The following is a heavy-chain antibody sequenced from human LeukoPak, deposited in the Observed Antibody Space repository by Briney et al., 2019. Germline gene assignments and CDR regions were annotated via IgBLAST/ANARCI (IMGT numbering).Heavy chain of an antibody. CDR1: AFTFSNYE. J-gene: IGHJ4*02. D-gene: IGHD6-13*01. V-gene: IGHV3-23*01. CDR3: ARVASPARSYLDY. CDR2: ISARGGST. Sequence: GGSLRPSCAASAFTFSNYEMTWVRQIPGMGLEWVSGISARGGSTSYADSVKGRFTISRDNSKNTLYLQMNSLGAEDTAVYYCARVASPARSYLDYWGQGTLVTVSS.